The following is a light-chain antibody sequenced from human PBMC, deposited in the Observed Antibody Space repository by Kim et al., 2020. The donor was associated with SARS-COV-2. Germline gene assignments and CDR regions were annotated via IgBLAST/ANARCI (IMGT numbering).Light chain of an antibody. CDR2: TAS. J-gene: IGKJ2*01. CDR1: QAIATY. CDR3: QQTYTTSYT. V-gene: IGKV1-39*01. Sequence: IQMTQSPSSLSASVGDSVTITCRSSQAIATYLNWYQHRPGKAPKLLIYTASTLQSGVPSRFSGSGSGAGFTLTITSLQPDDFAIYYCQQTYTTSYTFGQGTKLEIK.